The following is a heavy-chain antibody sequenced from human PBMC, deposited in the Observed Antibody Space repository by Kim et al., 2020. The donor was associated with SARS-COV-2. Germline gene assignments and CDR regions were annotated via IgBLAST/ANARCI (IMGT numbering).Heavy chain of an antibody. D-gene: IGHD1-1*01. Sequence: SVKVSCKASGGTFSSYAISWVRQAPGQGLEWMGGIIPIFGTANYAQRFQVRVTITADESTSTAYMELSSLRSEDTAVYYCVMERLDDYYYYGMDVWGQGTTVTVSS. CDR2: IIPIFGTA. CDR1: GGTFSSYA. CDR3: VMERLDDYYYYGMDV. J-gene: IGHJ6*02. V-gene: IGHV1-69*13.